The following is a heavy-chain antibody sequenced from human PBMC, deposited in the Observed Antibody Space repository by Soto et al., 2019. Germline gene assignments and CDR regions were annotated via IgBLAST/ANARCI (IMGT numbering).Heavy chain of an antibody. D-gene: IGHD3-22*01. CDR3: ARGNYDSSGYYVDY. V-gene: IGHV4-34*01. CDR1: GGSFSGYY. Sequence: QVQLQQWGAGLLKPSETLSLTCAVYGGSFSGYYWSWIRQPPGKGLEWIGEINHSGSTNYNPSLKRRVTISVDTSKNQFSLKLSSVTAADTAVYYCARGNYDSSGYYVDYWGQGTLVTVSS. CDR2: INHSGST. J-gene: IGHJ4*02.